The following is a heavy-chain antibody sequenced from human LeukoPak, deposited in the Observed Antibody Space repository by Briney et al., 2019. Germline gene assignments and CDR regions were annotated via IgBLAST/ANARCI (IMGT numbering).Heavy chain of an antibody. J-gene: IGHJ4*02. Sequence: SETLSLTCPVSGCSISNYYYWTLIRQPPGKGLEWIGYVYYTGSTNFNPSLKSRVTMSLDTSRNQFSLKLTSLTAADTAVYYCARGAMATTPFFDYWGQGTLVTVSS. CDR2: VYYTGST. D-gene: IGHD5-24*01. V-gene: IGHV4-59*01. CDR1: GCSISNYY. CDR3: ARGAMATTPFFDY.